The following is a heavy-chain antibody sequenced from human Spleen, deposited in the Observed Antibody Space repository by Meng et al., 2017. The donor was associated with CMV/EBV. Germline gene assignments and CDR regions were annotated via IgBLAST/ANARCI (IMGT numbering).Heavy chain of an antibody. CDR2: VYSGGST. CDR3: AKDVNDFWSGPIRPPYYHYYGMDV. D-gene: IGHD3-3*01. CDR1: GFTVSSSS. V-gene: IGHV3-53*01. J-gene: IGHJ6*02. Sequence: GGSLRLSCAASGFTVSSSSMNWVRQVPGKGLEWVSLVYSGGSTYSADSVKGRFAISRDLSKNTLYLQMNSLRAEDTAVYYCAKDVNDFWSGPIRPPYYHYYGMDVWGQGTTVTVSS.